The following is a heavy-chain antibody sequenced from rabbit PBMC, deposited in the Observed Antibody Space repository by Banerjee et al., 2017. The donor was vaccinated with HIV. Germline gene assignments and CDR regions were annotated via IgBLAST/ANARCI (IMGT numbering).Heavy chain of an antibody. CDR3: ARDAGYGGVGYAGAFDP. CDR2: IHTTGGST. CDR1: GFSFSSSYW. Sequence: QSLEESGGDLVKPGASLTLTCTASGFSFSSSYWICWVRQAPGKGLEWIACIHTTGGSTDYATWAKGRFTISKTSSTTVTLQMTSLTAADTATYFCARDAGYGGVGYAGAFDPWGPGTLVTVS. V-gene: IGHV1S40*01. D-gene: IGHD4-2*01. J-gene: IGHJ2*01.